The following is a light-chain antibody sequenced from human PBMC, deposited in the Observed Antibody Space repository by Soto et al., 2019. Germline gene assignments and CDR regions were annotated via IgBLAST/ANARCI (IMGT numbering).Light chain of an antibody. J-gene: IGKJ1*01. CDR3: QQYKSDSWT. V-gene: IGKV1-5*01. CDR1: QSISSW. Sequence: DIQMTQSPSTLSASVGDRVTITCRASQSISSWLAWYQQKPGKAPKLLIYDASSLESGVPSRFSGSGSGTEFPLTISSLQPDDCATYYCQQYKSDSWTFGQGTKVEIK. CDR2: DAS.